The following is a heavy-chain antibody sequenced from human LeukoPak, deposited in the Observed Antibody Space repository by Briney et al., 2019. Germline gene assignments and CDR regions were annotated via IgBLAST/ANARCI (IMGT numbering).Heavy chain of an antibody. D-gene: IGHD2-15*01. Sequence: PSQTLSLTCTVSGCSVSSGGYYWSWIRQHPGKGLEWIAYICYSGSTYYNPSLKSRVTISVDTSKNQFSLKLSSVTAADTAVYYCARDRVVVAAPYYYGMDVWGKGTTVTVSS. V-gene: IGHV4-31*03. CDR3: ARDRVVVAAPYYYGMDV. CDR2: ICYSGST. CDR1: GCSVSSGGYY. J-gene: IGHJ6*04.